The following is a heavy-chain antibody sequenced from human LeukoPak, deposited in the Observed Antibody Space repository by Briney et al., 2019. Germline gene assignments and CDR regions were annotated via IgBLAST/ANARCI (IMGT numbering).Heavy chain of an antibody. CDR1: GYSFTSYW. Sequence: AGESLKISCKGSGYSFTSYWIGWVRQMPGKGLEWMGIIYPGDSDTRYSPSFQGQVTISADRSISTAYLQWSSLKASDTAMYYCARCTGIAAAGNYYYYGMDVWGQGTTVTVSS. V-gene: IGHV5-51*01. CDR3: ARCTGIAAAGNYYYYGMDV. CDR2: IYPGDSDT. J-gene: IGHJ6*02. D-gene: IGHD6-13*01.